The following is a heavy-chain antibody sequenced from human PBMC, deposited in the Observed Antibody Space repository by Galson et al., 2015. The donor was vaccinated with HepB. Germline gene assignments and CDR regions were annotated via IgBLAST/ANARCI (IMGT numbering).Heavy chain of an antibody. CDR3: ARIPYSSGWGAFDY. V-gene: IGHV2-70*11. Sequence: PALVKPTQTLTLTCTFSGFSLSTSGVGVGWIRQPPGKALEWLARIDWDDDKYYSTSLKTRLTISKDTSKNQVVLTMTNMDPVDTATYYCARIPYSSGWGAFDYWGQGTLVTVSS. CDR1: GFSLSTSGVG. D-gene: IGHD6-19*01. CDR2: IDWDDDK. J-gene: IGHJ4*02.